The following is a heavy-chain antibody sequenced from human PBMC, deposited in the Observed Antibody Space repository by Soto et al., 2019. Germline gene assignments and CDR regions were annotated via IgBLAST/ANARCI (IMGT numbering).Heavy chain of an antibody. CDR2: ITASGDAT. Sequence: EVQLLESGGGLEQPGGSLRLSCAASGFTFSSYAMTWVRQAPGKGLECVSVITASGDATAYADSVKGRFTMSRDNSKNTLFLQMNSLRVEDTAVYYCAKGTLRWWIGGTCYHFDSWGQGTLVTVSS. J-gene: IGHJ4*02. CDR1: GFTFSSYA. V-gene: IGHV3-23*01. D-gene: IGHD2-15*01. CDR3: AKGTLRWWIGGTCYHFDS.